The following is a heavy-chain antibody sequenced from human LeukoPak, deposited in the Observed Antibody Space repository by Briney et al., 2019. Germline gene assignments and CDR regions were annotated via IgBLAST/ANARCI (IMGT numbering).Heavy chain of an antibody. J-gene: IGHJ4*02. CDR3: ARAPPFGSSGWDY. CDR2: IIPIFGTA. CDR1: LGTFSSYA. Sequence: VASVKVSCQASLGTFSSYAISWVRQAPGQGLEWMGGIIPIFGTANYAQKFQGRVTITTDESTSTAYMELSSLRSEDTAVYHCARAPPFGSSGWDYWGQGTLVTVSS. D-gene: IGHD6-19*01. V-gene: IGHV1-69*05.